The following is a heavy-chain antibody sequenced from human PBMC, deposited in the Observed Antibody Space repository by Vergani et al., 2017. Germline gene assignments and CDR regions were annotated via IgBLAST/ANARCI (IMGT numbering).Heavy chain of an antibody. V-gene: IGHV3-21*01. CDR3: ARGGXRWGATVVTPNFGY. J-gene: IGHJ4*02. D-gene: IGHD4-23*01. CDR2: IISSGSYI. Sequence: EVQLVESGGGLVKPGGSLRLSCAASGFTFSSNSMNWVRQAPGKGLEWVSSIISSGSYIYYGDSVKGRFTISRDNAKNSLYLQMNRLRAEDTAVYYCARGGXRWGATVVTPNFGYWGQGTLVTVSS. CDR1: GFTFSSNS.